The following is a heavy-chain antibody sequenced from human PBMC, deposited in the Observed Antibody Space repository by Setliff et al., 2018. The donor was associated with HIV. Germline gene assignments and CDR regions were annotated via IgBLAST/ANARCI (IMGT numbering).Heavy chain of an antibody. V-gene: IGHV4-61*02. CDR1: GVSISSGSYY. CDR3: ARDFGTLHGGDPSVFDI. J-gene: IGHJ3*02. Sequence: SETLSLTCTVSGVSISSGSYYWSWIRQPAGKGLEWIGRIYTSGSTNYNPSLKSRVTISVDTSKNQFSLKLTSVTAADTAVYYCARDFGTLHGGDPSVFDIWGQGTMVTVSS. D-gene: IGHD2-21*02. CDR2: IYTSGST.